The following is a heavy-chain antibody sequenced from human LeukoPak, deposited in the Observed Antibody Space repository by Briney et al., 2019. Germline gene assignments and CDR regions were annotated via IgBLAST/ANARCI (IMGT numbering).Heavy chain of an antibody. CDR3: ARAVGGSLDFDY. V-gene: IGHV3-53*01. Sequence: GGSLRLSCAASGFTVSSNYMSWVRQAPGKGLEWVSVIYSGGGTYYADSVKGRFTISRDNSKNTLYLQMNSLRAEDTAVYYCARAVGGSLDFDYWGQGTLVTVSS. J-gene: IGHJ4*02. CDR1: GFTVSSNY. CDR2: IYSGGGT. D-gene: IGHD1-26*01.